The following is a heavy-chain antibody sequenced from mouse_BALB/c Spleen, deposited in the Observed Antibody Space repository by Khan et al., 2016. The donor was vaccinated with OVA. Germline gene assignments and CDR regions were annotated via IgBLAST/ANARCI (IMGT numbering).Heavy chain of an antibody. CDR2: INPSNGYT. Sequence: VQLQQSGAALARPGASVKMSCKASGYTFTTYTMHWVKQRPGQGLEWIGYINPSNGYTNYNQKFKDKSTLTADKSSRTAYMKLSSLTSDHSAVYYCAREGSCYRSDGWFSYWGQGTLVTVAA. D-gene: IGHD2-14*01. CDR3: AREGSCYRSDGWFSY. V-gene: IGHV1-4*01. J-gene: IGHJ3*01. CDR1: GYTFTTYT.